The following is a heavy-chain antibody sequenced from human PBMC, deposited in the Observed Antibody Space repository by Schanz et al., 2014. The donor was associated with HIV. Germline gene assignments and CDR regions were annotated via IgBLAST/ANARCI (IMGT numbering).Heavy chain of an antibody. V-gene: IGHV1-69*06. J-gene: IGHJ6*02. Sequence: QVQLVQSGAEMKKPGSSVKVSCKASGGAFSSYAISWVRQAPGQGLEWMGGIIPVFGTTNYAQKFQGRVTITADKSTSTAYMELSSLRSEDTAVYYCARGECDFWSGYCPHFHYFDLDVWGPGTSVTVSS. CDR2: IIPVFGTT. D-gene: IGHD3-3*01. CDR1: GGAFSSYA. CDR3: ARGECDFWSGYCPHFHYFDLDV.